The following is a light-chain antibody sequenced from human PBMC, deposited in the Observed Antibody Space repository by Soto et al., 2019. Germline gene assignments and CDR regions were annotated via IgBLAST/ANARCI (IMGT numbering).Light chain of an antibody. V-gene: IGKV3-20*01. Sequence: EIVLTQSPATLSLSPGERATLSCRASQSVTSSYVAWYQQKPGQAPRLLIYGASSRATGIPDRFSGSGSGTDFTLTISRLEPEDFAVYYCQQYGSSPPTFGQGTKVEFK. J-gene: IGKJ1*01. CDR1: QSVTSSY. CDR2: GAS. CDR3: QQYGSSPPT.